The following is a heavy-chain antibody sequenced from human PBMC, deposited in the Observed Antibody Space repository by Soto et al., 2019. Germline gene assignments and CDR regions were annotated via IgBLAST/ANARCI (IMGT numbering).Heavy chain of an antibody. CDR2: VNPIVSMS. CDR3: ATSYGSGYRAFDY. Sequence: QVQLVQSGAEVKRPGSSVKVSCKASGDTFNFYSINWVRQAPGLGLEWMGRVNPIVSMSNYAQRFQGRVTMTAEKSTSTAYMELSGPRSEDTAIYYCATSYGSGYRAFDYWGQGALVTVSS. D-gene: IGHD3-10*01. J-gene: IGHJ4*02. V-gene: IGHV1-69*04. CDR1: GDTFNFYS.